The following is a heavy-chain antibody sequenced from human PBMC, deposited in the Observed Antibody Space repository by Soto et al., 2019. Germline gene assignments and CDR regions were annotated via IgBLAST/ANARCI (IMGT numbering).Heavy chain of an antibody. V-gene: IGHV1-46*01. J-gene: IGHJ6*02. CDR1: GYTFTNYY. CDR2: INPDGGSR. Sequence: QVQLVQSGAEVREPGASVKVSCKASGYTFTNYYLHWVRQAPGQGLEWMGIINPDGGSRSYAPKFQDRVTMTIDTSTGTLYMELNNLRSEATAVYFCARRGRGPARSDLDVWGQGTTVTVSS. D-gene: IGHD3-10*01. CDR3: ARRGRGPARSDLDV.